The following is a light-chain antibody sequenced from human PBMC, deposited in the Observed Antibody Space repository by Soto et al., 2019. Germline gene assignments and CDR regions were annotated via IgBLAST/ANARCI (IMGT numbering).Light chain of an antibody. CDR1: SSDVGSYNR. CDR3: SSYTGSSTYV. J-gene: IGLJ1*01. Sequence: QSALTQPPSVSGSPGQSVTISCTGTSSDVGSYNRVSWYQQPPGTAPKLMIYEVSNRPSGVPDRFSGSKSGNTASLTISGLQAEDEADYYCSSYTGSSTYVFGTGTKLTAL. V-gene: IGLV2-18*02. CDR2: EVS.